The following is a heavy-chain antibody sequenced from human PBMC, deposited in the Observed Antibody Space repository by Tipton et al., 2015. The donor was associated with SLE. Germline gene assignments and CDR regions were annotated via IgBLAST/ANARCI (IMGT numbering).Heavy chain of an antibody. CDR3: ARRPATLQLPPLYYFDS. V-gene: IGHV4-39*02. Sequence: TLSLTCTVSGDSISSENYYWDWICQPPGKGPEWIGRITNNGNTYYIPSLQSRVTMSVDTSKNHFSLKLSSVTAADTAVYYCARRPATLQLPPLYYFDSWGQGTLVTVSS. CDR2: ITNNGNT. CDR1: GDSISSENYY. D-gene: IGHD4-11*01. J-gene: IGHJ4*02.